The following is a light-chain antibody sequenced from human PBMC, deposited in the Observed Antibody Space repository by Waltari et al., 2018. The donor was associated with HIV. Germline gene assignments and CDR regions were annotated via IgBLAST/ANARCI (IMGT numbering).Light chain of an antibody. CDR2: GVN. CDR1: SSDVGGSNY. J-gene: IGLJ2*01. V-gene: IGLV2-8*01. Sequence: QSALTQPPSASGSPGQSVTISCTGTSSDVGGSNYVSWYQQHPGKAPKLMIYGVNRRPSGVPDRFSGSKSGNTASLTVSGLQTEDEADYYCSSYAGRNTLVFGGGTKLTVL. CDR3: SSYAGRNTLV.